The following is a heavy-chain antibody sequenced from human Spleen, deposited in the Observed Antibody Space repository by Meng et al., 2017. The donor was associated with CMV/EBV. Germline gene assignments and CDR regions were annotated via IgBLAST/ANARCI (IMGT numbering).Heavy chain of an antibody. D-gene: IGHD3-16*02. Sequence: SGYTFTDYYMHWVRQAPGQGLEWMGGIIPIFGTANYAQKFQGRVTITTDESTSTAYMELSSLRSEDTAVYYCARTLGELSPIHFDYWGQGTLVTVSS. CDR3: ARTLGELSPIHFDY. J-gene: IGHJ4*02. CDR1: GYTFTDYY. V-gene: IGHV1-69*05. CDR2: IIPIFGTA.